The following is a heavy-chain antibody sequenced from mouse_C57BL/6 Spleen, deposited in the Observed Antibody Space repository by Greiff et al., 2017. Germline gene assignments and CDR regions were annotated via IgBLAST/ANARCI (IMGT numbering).Heavy chain of an antibody. D-gene: IGHD4-1*01. CDR2: IWSDGST. CDR3: ARGALTGYYFDY. CDR1: GFSFTSYG. J-gene: IGHJ2*01. V-gene: IGHV2-6*03. Sequence: VKLMESGPGLVAPSQCLSITCTASGFSFTSYGVHWVRQPPGKGLEWLVVIWSDGSTTYNSALKSRLTISKDNSKSQVFLKMNSLQTDDTAMYYCARGALTGYYFDYWGQGTTLTVSS.